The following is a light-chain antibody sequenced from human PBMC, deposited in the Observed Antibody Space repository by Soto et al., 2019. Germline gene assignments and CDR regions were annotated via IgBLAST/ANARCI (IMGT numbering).Light chain of an antibody. Sequence: ALTQPPSASGSPGHSITISCTGTSSDVGAYNYVSWYQQHPGKAPKLMIHEVSKRPSGVPDRFSASKSGNTASLTVSGLQAEDEADYYCAVWDQSLTGWVFGGGTKVTVL. CDR2: EVS. CDR1: SSDVGAYNY. J-gene: IGLJ3*02. V-gene: IGLV2-8*01. CDR3: AVWDQSLTGWV.